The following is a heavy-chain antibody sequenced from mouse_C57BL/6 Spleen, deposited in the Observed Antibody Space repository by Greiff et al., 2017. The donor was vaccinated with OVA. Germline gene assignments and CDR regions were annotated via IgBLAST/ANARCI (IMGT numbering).Heavy chain of an antibody. CDR2: ISSGGDYI. D-gene: IGHD1-1*01. CDR3: TRDRGGDYYGNYFDY. Sequence: EVQGVESGEGLVKPGGSLKLSCAASGFTFSSYAMSWVRQTPEKRLEWVAYISSGGDYIYYADTVKGRFTISRDNARNTLYLQMSSLKSEDTAMYYCTRDRGGDYYGNYFDYWGQGTTLTVSS. CDR1: GFTFSSYA. J-gene: IGHJ2*01. V-gene: IGHV5-9-1*02.